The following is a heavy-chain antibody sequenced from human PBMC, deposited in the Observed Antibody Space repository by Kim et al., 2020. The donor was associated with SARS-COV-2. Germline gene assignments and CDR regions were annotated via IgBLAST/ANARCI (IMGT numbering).Heavy chain of an antibody. D-gene: IGHD6-13*01. CDR3: ARDGWQQLAHKWGQFDY. J-gene: IGHJ4*02. V-gene: IGHV3-30*01. Sequence: VKGRFTTPRDNSKNTMYLQMNSLSAEDTAVYYCARDGWQQLAHKWGQFDYWGQGTLVTVSS.